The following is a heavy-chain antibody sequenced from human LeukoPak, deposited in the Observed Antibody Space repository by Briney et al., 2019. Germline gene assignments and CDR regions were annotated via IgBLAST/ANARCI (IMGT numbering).Heavy chain of an antibody. J-gene: IGHJ4*02. CDR1: GGTFSSYA. CDR3: ATDTFDCSSTSCYSPPTC. D-gene: IGHD2-2*01. Sequence: SVKVSCKASGGTFSSYAISWVRQAPGQGLEWMGGIIPIFGTANYAQKFQGRVTITADESTSTAYMELSSLRSEDTAVYYCATDTFDCSSTSCYSPPTCWGQGTLVTVYS. CDR2: IIPIFGTA. V-gene: IGHV1-69*13.